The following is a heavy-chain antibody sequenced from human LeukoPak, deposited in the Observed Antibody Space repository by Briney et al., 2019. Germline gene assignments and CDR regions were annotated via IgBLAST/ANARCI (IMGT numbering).Heavy chain of an antibody. V-gene: IGHV3-33*01. CDR3: ARSARHYYYYYMDV. CDR1: GFTFSSYG. Sequence: GGSLRLSCAASGFTFSSYGMHWVRQAPGTGLEWVAVIWYDGSNKYYADSVKGRFTISRDNSKNTLYLQMNSLRAEDTAVYYCARSARHYYYYYMDVWGKGTTVTVSS. CDR2: IWYDGSNK. J-gene: IGHJ6*03.